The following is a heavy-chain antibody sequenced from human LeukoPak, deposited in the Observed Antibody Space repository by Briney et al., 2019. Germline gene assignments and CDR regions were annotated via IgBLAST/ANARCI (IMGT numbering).Heavy chain of an antibody. CDR2: IYTSGST. J-gene: IGHJ4*02. V-gene: IGHV4-4*07. CDR3: ARLGYCSSTSCYTRNRPLDY. CDR1: GGSISSYY. Sequence: PSETLSLTCTVSGGSISSYYWSWIRQPAGKGLEWIGRIYTSGSTNYNPSLKSRVTMSVDTSKNQFSLKLSSVTAADTAVYYCARLGYCSSTSCYTRNRPLDYWGQGTLVTVSS. D-gene: IGHD2-2*02.